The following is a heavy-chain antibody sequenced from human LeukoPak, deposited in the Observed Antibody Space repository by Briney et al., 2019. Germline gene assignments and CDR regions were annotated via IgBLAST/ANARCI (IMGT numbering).Heavy chain of an antibody. CDR2: ISYDGSNK. J-gene: IGHJ6*02. CDR1: GFTFSGYG. V-gene: IGHV3-30*03. D-gene: IGHD2-2*01. CDR3: ARDLGPDIVVVPAAPGYGMDV. Sequence: GGSLRLSCAASGFTFSGYGMHWVRQAPGKGLEWVAVISYDGSNKYYADSVKGRFTISRDNSKNTLYLQMNSLRAEDTAVYYCARDLGPDIVVVPAAPGYGMDVWGQGTTVTVSS.